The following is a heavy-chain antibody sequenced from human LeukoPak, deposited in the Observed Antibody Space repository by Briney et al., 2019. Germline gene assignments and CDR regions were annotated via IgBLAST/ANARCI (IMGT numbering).Heavy chain of an antibody. CDR1: GVSITRSNYY. J-gene: IGHJ4*02. CDR3: ARGPPLNMLGCSYFDC. V-gene: IGHV4-39*01. D-gene: IGHD3-10*02. Sequence: KPSETPSLTCTVSGVSITRSNYYWGWIRQPPGKGLEWIGGIYYSGGTYNYYSGNTYNSPSLKSRVAISLDTSKNQFSLKLSSVTAADTAVFYCARGPPLNMLGCSYFDCWGQGFLVTVSS. CDR2: IYYSGGTYNYYSGNT.